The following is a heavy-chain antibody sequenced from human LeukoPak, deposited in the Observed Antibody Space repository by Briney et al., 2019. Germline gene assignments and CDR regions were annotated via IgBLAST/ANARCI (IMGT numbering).Heavy chain of an antibody. CDR1: GGSISSGSYH. Sequence: SETLSLTCTVSGGSISSGSYHWSWIRQPAGKGLEWIGRIYTSGSTNYNPSLKSRVTMSVDTSKNQFSLKLSSVTAADTVVYYCARDHGESYLMMTMFDPWGQGTLVTVSS. CDR3: ARDHGESYLMMTMFDP. J-gene: IGHJ5*02. D-gene: IGHD3-16*01. V-gene: IGHV4-61*02. CDR2: IYTSGST.